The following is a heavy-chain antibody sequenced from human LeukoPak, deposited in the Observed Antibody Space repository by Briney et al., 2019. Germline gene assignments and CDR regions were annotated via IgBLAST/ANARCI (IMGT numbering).Heavy chain of an antibody. D-gene: IGHD2-2*01. CDR1: GGSISSSSYY. CDR2: IYYSGST. V-gene: IGHV4-39*01. Sequence: PSETLSLTGTVSGGSISSSSYYWGWIRRPPGKGLEWIGSIYYSGSTYYNPSLKSRVTISVDTSKNQFSLKLSSVTAADTAVYYCARLSWDIVVVPAAMRGYYYYGMDVWGQGTTVTVSS. J-gene: IGHJ6*02. CDR3: ARLSWDIVVVPAAMRGYYYYGMDV.